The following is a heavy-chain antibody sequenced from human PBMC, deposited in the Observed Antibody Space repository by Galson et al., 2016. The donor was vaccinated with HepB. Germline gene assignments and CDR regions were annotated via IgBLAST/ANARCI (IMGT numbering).Heavy chain of an antibody. D-gene: IGHD1-7*01. CDR1: DGSISNSGFS. J-gene: IGHJ4*02. Sequence: SETLSLTCTVSDGSISNSGFSWGWIRQPPGKGLEWIGTVYRGKTYYNPSLGGRVTISVGMSTDLLSLKLTSLTAADTAVYYCARAALGTKASFDYWGQGTLVAVSS. CDR3: ARAALGTKASFDY. CDR2: VYRGKT. V-gene: IGHV4-39*01.